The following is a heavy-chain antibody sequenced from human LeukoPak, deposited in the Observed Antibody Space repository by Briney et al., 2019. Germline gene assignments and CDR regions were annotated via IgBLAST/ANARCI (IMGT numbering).Heavy chain of an antibody. J-gene: IGHJ4*02. D-gene: IGHD6-19*01. V-gene: IGHV1-18*01. CDR2: ISAYNGTT. CDR1: GYTFTSYG. Sequence: GASVKVSCKASGYTFTSYGISWVRQAPGQGLEWMGWISAYNGTTNYAQKLQGRVTMTTDTSTSTAYMELRSLRSDDTAVYYCARDPRGWYVEYFDYWGQGTLVTVSS. CDR3: ARDPRGWYVEYFDY.